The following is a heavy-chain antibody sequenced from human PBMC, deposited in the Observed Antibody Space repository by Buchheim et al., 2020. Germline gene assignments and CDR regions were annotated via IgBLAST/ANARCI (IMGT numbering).Heavy chain of an antibody. Sequence: EVQLVESGGGLVPPGGSLMLSCAASGFTFSSSDMNWVRQVPGKGLEWVSSISRGNNYIYYADSVKGRFTISRDNAKNSLYLQMNSLRGEDTAVYHCASSYFHDTSGYSVPPPPDFEHWGQGTL. J-gene: IGHJ4*02. D-gene: IGHD3-22*01. V-gene: IGHV3-21*01. CDR3: ASSYFHDTSGYSVPPPPDFEH. CDR1: GFTFSSSD. CDR2: ISRGNNYI.